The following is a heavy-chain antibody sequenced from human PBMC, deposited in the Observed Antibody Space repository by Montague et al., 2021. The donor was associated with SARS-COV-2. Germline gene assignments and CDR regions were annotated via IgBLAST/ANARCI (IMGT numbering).Heavy chain of an antibody. Sequence: SLRLSLSASGFDFFSFDMAWVRQAPGRGLEWISDISSSGATILYADSLKGRFTISRDNIQKSLYLQMNSLRAEDTAVYYCATNKYCTLHDCLHGRHYFDHWGQGTLVTVSS. CDR3: ATNKYCTLHDCLHGRHYFDH. CDR1: GFDFFSFD. D-gene: IGHD2-8*01. CDR2: ISSSGATI. V-gene: IGHV3-48*03. J-gene: IGHJ4*02.